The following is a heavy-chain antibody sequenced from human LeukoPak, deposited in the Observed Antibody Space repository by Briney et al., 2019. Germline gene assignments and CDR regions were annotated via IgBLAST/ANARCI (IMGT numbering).Heavy chain of an antibody. CDR3: ATERAGERPRPLLSYYYMDV. CDR1: GFTFRSYR. D-gene: IGHD3-16*01. J-gene: IGHJ6*03. Sequence: GGSLRLSCAASGFTFRSYRMSWVRQAPGKGLEWVANIKQDGSEKHYVDSVKGRFNISRDNAKNSLYLQMNSLRAEDTAVYYCATERAGERPRPLLSYYYMDVWGKGTTVTISS. CDR2: IKQDGSEK. V-gene: IGHV3-7*01.